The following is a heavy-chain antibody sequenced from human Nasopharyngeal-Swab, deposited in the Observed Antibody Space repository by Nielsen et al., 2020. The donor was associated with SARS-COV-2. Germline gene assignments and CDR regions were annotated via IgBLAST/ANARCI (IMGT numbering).Heavy chain of an antibody. J-gene: IGHJ3*02. V-gene: IGHV4-39*01. CDR2: IYYSGST. CDR3: ASAPYYDSSGYYGPSPFDI. Sequence: GSLRLSCTVSGGSISSSSYYRGWIRQPPGKGLEWIGSIYYSGSTYYNPSLKSRVTISVDTSKNQFSLKLSSVSAADTAVYYCASAPYYDSSGYYGPSPFDIWGQGTMVTVSS. D-gene: IGHD3-22*01. CDR1: GGSISSSSYY.